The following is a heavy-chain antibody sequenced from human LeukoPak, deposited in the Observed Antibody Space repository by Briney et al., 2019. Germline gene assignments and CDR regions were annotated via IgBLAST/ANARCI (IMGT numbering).Heavy chain of an antibody. CDR1: GFTFSSYW. D-gene: IGHD3-10*01. J-gene: IGHJ4*02. Sequence: GGSLRLSCAASGFTFSSYWMSWVRQAPGKGLEWVANIKQDGSEKHYVDSVKGRFTISRDNAKNSLYLQMNSLRAEDTAVYYCARDTSAPIWFGESYNYWGQGTLVTVSS. CDR3: ARDTSAPIWFGESYNY. CDR2: IKQDGSEK. V-gene: IGHV3-7*04.